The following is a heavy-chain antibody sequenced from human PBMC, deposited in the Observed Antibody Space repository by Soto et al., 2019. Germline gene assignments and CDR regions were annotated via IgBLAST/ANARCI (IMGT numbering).Heavy chain of an antibody. CDR3: ARDPEGSSGSYGMDV. V-gene: IGHV1-2*04. CDR1: GYTFTGYY. CDR2: INPNSGGT. D-gene: IGHD3-22*01. J-gene: IGHJ6*02. Sequence: QVQLVQSGAEVKKPGASVKVSCKASGYTFTGYYMHWVRQAPGQGLEWMGWINPNSGGTNYAQKFQGWVTMTREPSISTGYMELSRLRSDDTAVYYCARDPEGSSGSYGMDVWGQGTTVTVSS.